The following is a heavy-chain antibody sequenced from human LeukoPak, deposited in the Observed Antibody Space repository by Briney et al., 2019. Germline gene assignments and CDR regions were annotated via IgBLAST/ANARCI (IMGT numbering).Heavy chain of an antibody. CDR1: GGSFSVYY. CDR2: INHSGST. J-gene: IGHJ5*02. V-gene: IGHV4-34*01. CDR3: ARVGGSYWFDP. D-gene: IGHD1-26*01. Sequence: SETLSLTCAVYGGSFSVYYWSWIHQPPGKGLEWIGEINHSGSTNYNPSLKSRVTISVDTSNNHFSLKLSSVTAADTAVYYCARVGGSYWFDPWGQGTLVTVSS.